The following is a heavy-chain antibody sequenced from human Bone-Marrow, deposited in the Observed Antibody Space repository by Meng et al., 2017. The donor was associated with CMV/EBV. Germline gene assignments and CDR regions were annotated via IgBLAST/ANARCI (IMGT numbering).Heavy chain of an antibody. CDR1: GFTFSSYW. Sequence: GASLKISCAASGFTFSSYWMSWVRQAPGKGLEWVANIKQDGSEKYYVDSVKGRFTIARDNAKNSLYLQMNSLRAEDTAVYYCARDFLGYCSSTSCLSGYYYYYGMDVWGQGTTVTISS. V-gene: IGHV3-7*01. D-gene: IGHD2-2*03. J-gene: IGHJ6*02. CDR2: IKQDGSEK. CDR3: ARDFLGYCSSTSCLSGYYYYYGMDV.